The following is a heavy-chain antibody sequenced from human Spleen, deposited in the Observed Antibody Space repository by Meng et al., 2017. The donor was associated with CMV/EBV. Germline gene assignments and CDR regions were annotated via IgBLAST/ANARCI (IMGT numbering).Heavy chain of an antibody. CDR1: GYTFTSYD. D-gene: IGHD2-2*01. CDR3: ARGGHCIGTSCYWGGWFGP. V-gene: IGHV1-8*01. Sequence: ASVKVSCKASGYTFTSYDINWVRQAAGQGLEWMGWMNPNSGNTGSAQRFQDRITITRDTSISTAYMELSSLTSEDTAVYYCARGGHCIGTSCYWGGWFGPWGQGTLVTVSS. J-gene: IGHJ5*02. CDR2: MNPNSGNT.